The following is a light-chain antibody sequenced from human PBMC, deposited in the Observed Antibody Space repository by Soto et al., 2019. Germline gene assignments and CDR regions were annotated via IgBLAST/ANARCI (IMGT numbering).Light chain of an antibody. Sequence: DIVMTQSPLSLPVTPGEPASISCRSSQNLLHSNGYNYLDWYQQKPGQPPXLLIYWASTRESGVPDRFSGSGSGTDFTLTISSLQAEDVAVYYCQQYLAIPRTFGQGTRWIS. CDR2: WAS. CDR3: QQYLAIPRT. J-gene: IGKJ1*01. CDR1: QNLLHSNGYNY. V-gene: IGKV2-28*01.